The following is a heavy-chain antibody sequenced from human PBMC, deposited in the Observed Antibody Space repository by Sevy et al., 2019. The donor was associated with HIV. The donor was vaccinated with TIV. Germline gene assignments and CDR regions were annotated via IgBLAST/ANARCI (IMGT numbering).Heavy chain of an antibody. CDR3: VDDRRFKGRVPMTEEISTDTANMRLSSLGSDDTAVYYCATTKDYYESSGSPFDY. CDR2: FDPEDGET. CDR1: GSTLTQLS. V-gene: IGHV1-24*01. D-gene: IGHD3-10*01. J-gene: IGHJ4*02. Sequence: ASVKVSCKVSGSTLTQLSIHWVRQAPGKGLEWMGSFDPEDGETVYAQRFQGRVTMTEDTSTDTAYMRLSSLRSMDPEEGEQVDDRRFKGRVPMTEEISTDTANMRLSSLGSDDTAVYYCATTKDYYESSGSPFDYWVQGTLVTVSS.